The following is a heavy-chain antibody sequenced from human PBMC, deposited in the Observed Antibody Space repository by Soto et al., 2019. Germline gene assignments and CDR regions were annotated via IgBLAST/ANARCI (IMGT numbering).Heavy chain of an antibody. CDR1: GFTFTIYG. Sequence: QVQLVESGGGVVRPGGSLRLSCAASGFTFTIYGIHWVRQAPGKGLEWVAVIWHDESDNHYADSVKGRFTISRDNSKNTLFLQMNSLRAEDTATYYCARGPPFGYCSSICDYGMGVWGQGTTVTVSS. J-gene: IGHJ6*02. V-gene: IGHV3-33*01. CDR2: IWHDESDN. CDR3: ARGPPFGYCSSICDYGMGV. D-gene: IGHD2-2*01.